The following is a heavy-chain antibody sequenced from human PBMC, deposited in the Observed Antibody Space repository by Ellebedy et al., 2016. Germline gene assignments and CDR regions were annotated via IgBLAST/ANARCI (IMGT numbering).Heavy chain of an antibody. J-gene: IGHJ4*02. V-gene: IGHV3-13*01. Sequence: GESLKISXAASGFTFSSYDMHWVRQATGKGLEWVSAIGTAGDTYYPGSVKGRFTISRENAKNSLYLQMNSLRAGDTAVYYCAKDQFSSGYGPNDYWGQGTLVTVSS. CDR1: GFTFSSYD. CDR2: IGTAGDT. D-gene: IGHD5-12*01. CDR3: AKDQFSSGYGPNDY.